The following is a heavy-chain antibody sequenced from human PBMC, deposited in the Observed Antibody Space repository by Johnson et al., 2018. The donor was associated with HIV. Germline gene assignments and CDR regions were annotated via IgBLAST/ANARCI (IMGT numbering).Heavy chain of an antibody. CDR1: GFTFSSYG. CDR2: ISYDGSNK. V-gene: IGHV3-30*18. Sequence: QVQLVESGGGLVKPGGSLRLSCAASGFTFSSYGMHWVRQAPGKGLEWVAVISYDGSNKYYADSVKGRFTISRDNSKNTLYLQMNSLRAEDTAVYYCAKTYSGSNRDAFDIWGQGTMVTVSS. CDR3: AKTYSGSNRDAFDI. D-gene: IGHD1-26*01. J-gene: IGHJ3*02.